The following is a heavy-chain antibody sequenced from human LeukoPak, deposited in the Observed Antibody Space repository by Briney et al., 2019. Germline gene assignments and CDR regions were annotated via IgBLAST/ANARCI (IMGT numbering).Heavy chain of an antibody. D-gene: IGHD3-22*01. CDR2: INTNTGNP. Sequence: ASVKVSCKASGYTFTSYAMNWVRQAPGQGLEWMGWINTNTGNPTYAQGFTGRFVFSLDTSVSTAYLQISSLKAEDTAVYYCARAAPSMIVVVIGAFDIWGQGTMVTVSS. V-gene: IGHV7-4-1*02. CDR1: GYTFTSYA. CDR3: ARAAPSMIVVVIGAFDI. J-gene: IGHJ3*02.